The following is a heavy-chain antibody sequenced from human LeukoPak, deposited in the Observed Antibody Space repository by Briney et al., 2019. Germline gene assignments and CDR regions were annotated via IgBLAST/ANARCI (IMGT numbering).Heavy chain of an antibody. V-gene: IGHV1-46*01. CDR3: ARDHAVRGRGFDY. CDR2: INPSGGST. CDR1: GYTFTSYY. D-gene: IGHD3-10*01. J-gene: IGHJ4*02. Sequence: ASVTVSCKASGYTFTSYYMHWVRQAPGQGLEWMGIINPSGGSTSYAQRFQGRVTMTRDTSTSTVYMELSSLRSEDTAVYYCARDHAVRGRGFDYWGQGTLVTVSS.